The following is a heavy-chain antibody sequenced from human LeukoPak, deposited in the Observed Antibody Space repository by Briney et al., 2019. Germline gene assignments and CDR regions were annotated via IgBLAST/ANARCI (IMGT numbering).Heavy chain of an antibody. Sequence: GGSLRLSCAASGFTFSSYEMNWVRQAPGKGLEWVSYISSSGSTIYYADSVKGRFTISRDNSKNTLYLQMNSLRAEDTAVYYCAKRGLGDYVWGSYRITHFDYWGQGTLVTVSS. CDR1: GFTFSSYE. CDR2: ISSSGSTI. CDR3: AKRGLGDYVWGSYRITHFDY. D-gene: IGHD3-16*02. J-gene: IGHJ4*02. V-gene: IGHV3-48*03.